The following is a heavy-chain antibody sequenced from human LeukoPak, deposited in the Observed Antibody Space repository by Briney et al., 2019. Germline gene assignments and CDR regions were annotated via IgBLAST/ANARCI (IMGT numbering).Heavy chain of an antibody. Sequence: ASVKVSCKASGYTFTGYYMHWVRQAPGQRLEWMGWINPNSGGTNYAQKFQGRVTMTRDTSISTAYMELSRLRSDDTAVYYCARGPYYDSSGYYANFDYWGQGTLVTVSS. D-gene: IGHD3-22*01. CDR3: ARGPYYDSSGYYANFDY. V-gene: IGHV1-2*02. J-gene: IGHJ4*02. CDR1: GYTFTGYY. CDR2: INPNSGGT.